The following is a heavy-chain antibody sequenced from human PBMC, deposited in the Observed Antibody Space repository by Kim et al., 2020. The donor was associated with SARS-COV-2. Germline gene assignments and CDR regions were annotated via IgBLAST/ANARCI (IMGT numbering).Heavy chain of an antibody. V-gene: IGHV4-31*03. D-gene: IGHD3-16*01. CDR2: IYYSGST. CDR1: GGSISSGGYY. CDR3: ASLGAPKHGDIWGARHDY. Sequence: SETLSLTCTVSGGSISSGGYYWSWIRQHPGKGLEWIGYIYYSGSTYYNPSLKSRVTISVDTSKNQFSLKLSSVTAADTAVYYCASLGAPKHGDIWGARHDYWGQGTLVTVSS. J-gene: IGHJ4*02.